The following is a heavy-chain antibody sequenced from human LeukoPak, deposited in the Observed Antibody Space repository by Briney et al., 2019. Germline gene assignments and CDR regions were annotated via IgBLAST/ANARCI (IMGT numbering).Heavy chain of an antibody. CDR1: GYTFTSYY. J-gene: IGHJ3*02. CDR3: AREVWEIHAFDI. CDR2: INPSGGST. Sequence: ASVKVSCKASGYTFTSYYMHWVRQAPGRGLEWMGIINPSGGSTSYAQKFQGRVTMTRDTSTSTVYMELSSLRSEDTAVYYCAREVWEIHAFDIWGQGTMVTVSS. V-gene: IGHV1-46*01. D-gene: IGHD1-26*01.